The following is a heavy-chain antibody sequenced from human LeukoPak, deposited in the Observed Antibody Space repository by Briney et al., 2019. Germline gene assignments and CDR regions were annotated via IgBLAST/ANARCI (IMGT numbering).Heavy chain of an antibody. D-gene: IGHD6-13*01. CDR2: IYSGGNT. V-gene: IGHV3-53*01. CDR1: GFTFSSSY. J-gene: IGHJ4*02. Sequence: GGSLRLSCAASGFTFSSSYMSWVRQAPGKGLEYVSVIYSGGNTYYAGSVKGRFTISRDNSKNTVYLQMNSLRAEDTAVYYCARLIAATGRLYFDYWGQGTLVTVSS. CDR3: ARLIAATGRLYFDY.